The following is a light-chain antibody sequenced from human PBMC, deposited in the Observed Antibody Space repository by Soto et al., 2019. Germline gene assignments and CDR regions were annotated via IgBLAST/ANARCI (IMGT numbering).Light chain of an antibody. CDR2: GAS. V-gene: IGKV3-15*01. CDR3: QQYNDWPRT. Sequence: EIVLTQSPATLSVSPGERATLSCRASQSVTSNLAWYQRKPGQAPRLLIYGASTRATGIPARFSGSGSGTEFSRTISSLQTEDFALDYCQQYNDWPRTFGQGTKVDIK. J-gene: IGKJ1*01. CDR1: QSVTSN.